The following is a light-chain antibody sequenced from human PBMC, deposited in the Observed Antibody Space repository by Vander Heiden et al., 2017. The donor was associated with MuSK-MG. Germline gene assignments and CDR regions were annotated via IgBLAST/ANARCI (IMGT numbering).Light chain of an antibody. CDR1: QSVSSSY. Sequence: EIVLTPSPGTLSLSPGERATLSCRASQSVSSSYLAWYQQKPGQAPRLLIYGASSRATGIPDRFSGSGSGTDFTLTISRLEPEDFAVYYCQQYGSSSWTFGQGTRVEIK. V-gene: IGKV3-20*01. J-gene: IGKJ1*01. CDR3: QQYGSSSWT. CDR2: GAS.